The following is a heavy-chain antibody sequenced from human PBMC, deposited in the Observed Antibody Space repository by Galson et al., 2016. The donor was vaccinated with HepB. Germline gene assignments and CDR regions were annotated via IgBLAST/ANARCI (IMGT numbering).Heavy chain of an antibody. V-gene: IGHV3-30*18. CDR2: ISYDGSDT. Sequence: SLRLSCAASGFTFSSHAMYWVRQAPGKGLEWLAVISYDGSDTHYADSVKGRFTFSRDNSENTLYLEMNSLRGDDTAVYYCAKVAPGPVVSSTTSYYYYGMDVWGNGTRVTVSS. CDR1: GFTFSSHA. J-gene: IGHJ6*04. D-gene: IGHD5/OR15-5a*01. CDR3: AKVAPGPVVSSTTSYYYYGMDV.